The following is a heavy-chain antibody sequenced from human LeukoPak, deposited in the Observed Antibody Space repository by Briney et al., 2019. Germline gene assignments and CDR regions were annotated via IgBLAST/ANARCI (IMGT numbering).Heavy chain of an antibody. CDR2: ISSSSSYI. J-gene: IGHJ4*02. Sequence: GGSLRLSCAASGFTFSSYSMNWVRQAPGKGLEWVSSISSSSSYIYYADSVKGRFTISRDNAKNSLYLQMNSLRAEDTAVYFCAKSPVSSCRGSFCYPFDYWGQGNLVTVSS. D-gene: IGHD2-15*01. V-gene: IGHV3-21*04. CDR3: AKSPVSSCRGSFCYPFDY. CDR1: GFTFSSYS.